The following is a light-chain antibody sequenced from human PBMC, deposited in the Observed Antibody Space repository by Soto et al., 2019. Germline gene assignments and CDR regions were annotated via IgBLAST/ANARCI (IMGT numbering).Light chain of an antibody. Sequence: DIQMTQSPSSVSASVGDRVSITCRASQGISSWLAWYQQKPGGAPKLLIYTGSSLQSGVPSRFSGTRSGTDFTLTIRSLQPEDVATYSCQQANSFPLTFGGGTKVEIK. J-gene: IGKJ4*01. V-gene: IGKV1-12*01. CDR1: QGISSW. CDR2: TGS. CDR3: QQANSFPLT.